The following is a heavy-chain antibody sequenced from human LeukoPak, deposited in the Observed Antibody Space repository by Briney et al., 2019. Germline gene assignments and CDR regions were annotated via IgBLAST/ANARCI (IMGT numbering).Heavy chain of an antibody. CDR1: GGTFSSYA. Sequence: ASVKVSCKASGGTFSSYAISWVRQAPGQGLEWMGGIIPIFGTANYAQKFQGRVTITADESTSTAYMELSSLRSEDTAVYYCAGPWDQVGFDPWGQGTLVSVSS. J-gene: IGHJ5*02. D-gene: IGHD1-26*01. CDR3: AGPWDQVGFDP. V-gene: IGHV1-69*13. CDR2: IIPIFGTA.